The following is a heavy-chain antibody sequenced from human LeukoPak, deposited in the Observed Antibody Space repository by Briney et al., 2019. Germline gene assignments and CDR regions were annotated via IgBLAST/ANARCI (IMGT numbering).Heavy chain of an antibody. V-gene: IGHV3-30*04. D-gene: IGHD3-10*01. J-gene: IGHJ4*02. CDR2: ISYDGSNK. CDR1: GFTFSSYA. CDR3: ARDLFGEFCDY. Sequence: GRSLRLSCAASGFTFSSYATHWVRQAPGKGLEWVAVISYDGSNKYYADSVKGRFTISRDNSKNTLYLQMNSLRAEDTAVYYCARDLFGEFCDYWGQGTLVTVSS.